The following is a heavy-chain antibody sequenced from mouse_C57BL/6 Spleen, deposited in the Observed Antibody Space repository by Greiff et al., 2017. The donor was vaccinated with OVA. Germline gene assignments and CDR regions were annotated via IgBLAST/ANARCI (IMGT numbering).Heavy chain of an antibody. CDR2: INPGSGGT. CDR3: ARDYYGSSYVDYFDY. CDR1: GYAFTNYL. J-gene: IGHJ2*01. D-gene: IGHD1-1*01. Sequence: LVESGAELVRPGTSVKVSCKASGYAFTNYLIEWVKQRPGQGLEWIGVINPGSGGTNYNEKFKGKATLTADKSSSTAYMQLSSLTSEDSAVYFCARDYYGSSYVDYFDYWGQGTTLTVSS. V-gene: IGHV1-54*01.